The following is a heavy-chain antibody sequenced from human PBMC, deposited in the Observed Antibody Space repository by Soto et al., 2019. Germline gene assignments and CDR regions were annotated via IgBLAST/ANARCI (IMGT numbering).Heavy chain of an antibody. CDR1: GFTFSRYA. CDR3: AKETGYSYGFQPNALDV. D-gene: IGHD5-18*01. J-gene: IGHJ6*02. Sequence: QPGGSLRLSCAGSGFTFSRYAMNWVRQAPGKGLEWVAIISSRGDRTSYAESVKGRFTISRDDSKNTLFLHTNSLGAEDAAVDYCAKETGYSYGFQPNALDVWGQGTTVTVSS. V-gene: IGHV3-23*01. CDR2: ISSRGDRT.